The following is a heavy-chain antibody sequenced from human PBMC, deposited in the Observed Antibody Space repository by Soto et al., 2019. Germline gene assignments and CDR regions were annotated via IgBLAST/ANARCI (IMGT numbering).Heavy chain of an antibody. Sequence: SETLSLTCSVSGDSISNSYWSWIRQPPGKGLEWIGYIYYSGSTYYNPSLKSRVTISVDTSKNQFSLKLSSVTAADTAVYYCARTGERWILGYYFDYWGQGTLVTVSS. CDR3: ARTGERWILGYYFDY. CDR1: GDSISNSY. J-gene: IGHJ4*02. D-gene: IGHD2-2*03. V-gene: IGHV4-59*06. CDR2: IYYSGST.